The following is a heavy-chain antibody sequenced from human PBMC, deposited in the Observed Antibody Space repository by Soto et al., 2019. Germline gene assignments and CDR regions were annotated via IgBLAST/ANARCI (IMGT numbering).Heavy chain of an antibody. V-gene: IGHV1-2*02. CDR3: ARGLYSGSHSSAFEH. CDR1: GYTVSAYY. Sequence: AXVNVSCKTSGYTVSAYYIHWVLQAPGQGLEWLGWINPSSGATKYSHKLRGRITMTRDMSISSIYLQLSGLRSDDTALYSCARGLYSGSHSSAFEHWGMGTLGSVSS. CDR2: INPSSGAT. J-gene: IGHJ4*02. D-gene: IGHD1-26*01.